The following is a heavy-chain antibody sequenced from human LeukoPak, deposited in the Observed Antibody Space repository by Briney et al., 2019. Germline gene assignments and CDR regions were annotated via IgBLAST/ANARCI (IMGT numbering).Heavy chain of an antibody. CDR3: GTLLSNGPFDY. J-gene: IGHJ4*02. CDR1: GYTFTGYY. Sequence: GASVKVSCKASGYTFTGYYMHWVRQAPGQGLEWMGYIYSNTGATKYAQKFQGRVTMTRDTSISTAYMELSGLRSDDTAVYYCGTLLSNGPFDYWGQGSLVTVSS. V-gene: IGHV1-2*02. CDR2: IYSNTGAT.